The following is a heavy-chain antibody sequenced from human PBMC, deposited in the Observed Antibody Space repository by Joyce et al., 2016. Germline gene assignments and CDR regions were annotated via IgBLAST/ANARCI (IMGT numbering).Heavy chain of an antibody. CDR3: ARGVGAHYFDY. Sequence: QVQVVESGGGVVQPGRSLRLSCEVSGFIFSNFGMHWVRQAPGKGMEWVAVIWNDGGKKYYVDSVKGRFTVSRDNSEDTLYLQMDSLRAEDTAVYYCARGVGAHYFDYWGQGTLVTVSS. J-gene: IGHJ4*02. D-gene: IGHD1-26*01. CDR2: IWNDGGKK. CDR1: GFIFSNFG. V-gene: IGHV3-33*01.